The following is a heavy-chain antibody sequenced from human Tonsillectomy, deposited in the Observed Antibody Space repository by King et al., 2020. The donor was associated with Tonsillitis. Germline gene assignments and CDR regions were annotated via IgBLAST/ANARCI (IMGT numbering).Heavy chain of an antibody. V-gene: IGHV1-18*01. D-gene: IGHD4-11*01. CDR3: TRSSPTETAYYLEN. CDR2: ISGYNGDT. Sequence: QLVQSGTEMKKPGASVKVSCRASGYTFSIQGMTWVRQAPGQGLEWMGWISGYNGDTKYAQRLQGRVTMTTDTSTSTAYLELRNLRSDDTAVYFCTRSSPTETAYYLENWGQGTLVTVSS. CDR1: GYTFSIQG. J-gene: IGHJ4*02.